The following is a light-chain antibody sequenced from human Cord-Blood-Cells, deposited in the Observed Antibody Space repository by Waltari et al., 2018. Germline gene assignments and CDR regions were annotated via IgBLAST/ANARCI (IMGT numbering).Light chain of an antibody. J-gene: IGLJ1*01. V-gene: IGLV2-11*01. CDR1: SSDVGGYNY. Sequence: QSALTQPRSVSGSPGQSVTISCTGTSSDVGGYNYVSWYHQHPGKAPKLMIYDVSKRPSGVPERVSGSKSGNTADLTISGLQAEDEADYYCCSYAGSYTLYVFGTGTKVTVL. CDR2: DVS. CDR3: CSYAGSYTLYV.